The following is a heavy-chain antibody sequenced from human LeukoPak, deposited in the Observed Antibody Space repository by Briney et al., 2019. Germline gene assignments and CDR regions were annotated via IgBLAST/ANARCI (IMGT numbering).Heavy chain of an antibody. CDR2: IYYTGST. D-gene: IGHD2-15*01. J-gene: IGHJ4*02. CDR1: GGSISSYY. CDR3: ARGDCSGGSCYSFDY. V-gene: IGHV4-59*01. Sequence: SETLSLTCTVSGGSISSYYWSWIRQPPGKGLEWIGYIYYTGSTNYNPSLKSRVTISVGTSKNQFSLRLSSVTAADTAVYYCARGDCSGGSCYSFDYWGQGTLVTVSS.